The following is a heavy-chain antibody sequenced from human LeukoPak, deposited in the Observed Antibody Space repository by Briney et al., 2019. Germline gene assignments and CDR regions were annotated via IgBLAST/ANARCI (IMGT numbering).Heavy chain of an antibody. CDR3: ARDERYDSSGYPFDY. D-gene: IGHD3-22*01. J-gene: IGHJ4*02. Sequence: ASVKVSCKASGYTFTGYYMHWVRQAPGQGLEWMGWINPNNGGTKYAQKSQDRVTMTRDTSISTAYMELSRLRSDDTAVYYCARDERYDSSGYPFDYWGQGTLVTVSS. CDR2: INPNNGGT. CDR1: GYTFTGYY. V-gene: IGHV1-2*02.